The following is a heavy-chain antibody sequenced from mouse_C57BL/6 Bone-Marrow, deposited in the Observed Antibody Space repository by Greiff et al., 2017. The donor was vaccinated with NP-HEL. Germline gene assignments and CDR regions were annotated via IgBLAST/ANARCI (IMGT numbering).Heavy chain of an antibody. CDR1: GYTFTDYY. CDR3: ARLGFYYGSSFAMDY. V-gene: IGHV1-75*01. J-gene: IGHJ4*01. CDR2: IFPGSGST. D-gene: IGHD1-1*01. Sequence: QVQLKESGPELVKPGASVKISCKASGYTFTDYYINWVKQRPGQGLEWIGWIFPGSGSTYYNEKFKGKATLTVDKSSSTAYMLLSSLTSEDSAVYFCARLGFYYGSSFAMDYWGQGTSVTVSS.